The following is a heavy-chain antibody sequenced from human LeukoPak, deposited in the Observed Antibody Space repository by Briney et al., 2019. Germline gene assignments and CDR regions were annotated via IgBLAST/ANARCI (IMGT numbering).Heavy chain of an antibody. CDR2: ISSSGSTI. V-gene: IGHV3-48*03. Sequence: GGXXRLSCAATGFTFSSYEMNWVRQAPGKGLEWVSYISSSGSTIYYADSVKGRFTISRDNAKNSLYLQMNSLRAEDTAVYYCASGYQNVDTVATHAFDIWGQGTMVTVSS. CDR3: ASGYQNVDTVATHAFDI. J-gene: IGHJ3*02. D-gene: IGHD5-12*01. CDR1: GFTFSSYE.